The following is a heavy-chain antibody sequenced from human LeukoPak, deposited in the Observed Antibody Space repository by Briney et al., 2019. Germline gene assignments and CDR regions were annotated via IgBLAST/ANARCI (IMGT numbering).Heavy chain of an antibody. CDR3: AREGGYSSADYYYYYYMDV. CDR2: ISAYNGNT. J-gene: IGHJ6*03. V-gene: IGHV1-18*01. D-gene: IGHD6-25*01. Sequence: ASVKVSCKASGYTFTSYGISWVRQAPGQGLEWMGWISAYNGNTNYAQKLQGRVTMTTDISTSTAYMELRSLRSDDTAVYYCAREGGYSSADYYYYYYMDVWGKGTTVTVSS. CDR1: GYTFTSYG.